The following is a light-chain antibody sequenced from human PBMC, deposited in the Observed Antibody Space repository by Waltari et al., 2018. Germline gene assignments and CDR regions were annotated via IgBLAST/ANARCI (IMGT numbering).Light chain of an antibody. CDR2: VNSDGTH. CDR3: QTGGHGTWV. CDR1: SGHSSNI. V-gene: IGLV4-69*01. J-gene: IGLJ3*02. Sequence: QLVLTQSPSASASLGASIKLTCTLSSGHSSNIIAWLQQQPERGPRYLMKVNSDGTHSKGDDIPDRFSGSSSGAERYLTISSLQSEDEADYYCQTGGHGTWVFGGGTKATVL.